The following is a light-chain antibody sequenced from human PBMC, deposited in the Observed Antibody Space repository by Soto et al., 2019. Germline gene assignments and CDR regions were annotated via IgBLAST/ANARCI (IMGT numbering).Light chain of an antibody. CDR1: QSVSSSY. J-gene: IGKJ2*01. Sequence: ESVLTQSPVTLSLSPGERATLSCRASQSVSSSYLAWYQQKPGQAPRLLIYGASSRATGIPDRFSGSGSGTDFTLTISRLEPEDFAVYYCQQYGSSPPYTFGQGTKLEIK. CDR3: QQYGSSPPYT. V-gene: IGKV3-20*01. CDR2: GAS.